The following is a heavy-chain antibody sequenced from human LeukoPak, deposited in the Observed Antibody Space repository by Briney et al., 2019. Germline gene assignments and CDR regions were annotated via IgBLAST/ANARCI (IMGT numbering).Heavy chain of an antibody. D-gene: IGHD6-19*01. CDR1: GFTFSSYS. J-gene: IGHJ4*02. CDR2: ISSASAYR. CDR3: TRGPTLIGVAGTWPLDD. V-gene: IGHV3-21*01. Sequence: GESLRLSCAASGFTFSSYSMHWVRQAPGKGLEWVSSISSASAYRYSADSVKGRFTISRDNAKNSLHLQMNSLRAEDSAVYYCTRGPTLIGVAGTWPLDDWGQGTLDTVSS.